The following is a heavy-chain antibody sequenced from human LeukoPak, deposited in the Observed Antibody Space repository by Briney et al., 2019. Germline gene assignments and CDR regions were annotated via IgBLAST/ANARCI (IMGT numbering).Heavy chain of an antibody. CDR2: IKQHGNEK. J-gene: IGHJ4*02. Sequence: TGGSLGLSCAASGFTFNNYWMSWVRQAPGKGLEWVAIIKQHGNEKHYADSVRGRFTISRDNAKNSLYLQMYSLRAEDTAVYYCAAIEMATIWADYWGQGTLVTVSS. CDR3: AAIEMATIWADY. V-gene: IGHV3-7*01. D-gene: IGHD5-24*01. CDR1: GFTFNNYW.